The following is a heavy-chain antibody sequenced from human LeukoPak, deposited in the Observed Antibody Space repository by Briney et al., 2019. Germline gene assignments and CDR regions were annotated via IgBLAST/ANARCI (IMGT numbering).Heavy chain of an antibody. V-gene: IGHV3-33*06. CDR1: GFTFSSYG. CDR2: IWYDGSNK. Sequence: GGSLRLSXAASGFTFSSYGMHWVRQAPGKGLEWVAVIWYDGSNKYYADSVKGRFTISRDNSKNTLYLQMNSLRAEDTAVYYCAKDPLLDSRHHWGQGTLVTVSS. D-gene: IGHD6-13*01. CDR3: AKDPLLDSRHH. J-gene: IGHJ5*02.